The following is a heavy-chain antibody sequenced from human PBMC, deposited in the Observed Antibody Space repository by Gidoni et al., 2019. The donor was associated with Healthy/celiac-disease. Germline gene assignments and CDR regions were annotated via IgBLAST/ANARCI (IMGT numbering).Heavy chain of an antibody. J-gene: IGHJ6*02. Sequence: QVQLQQWGAGLLKPSETLSLTCAVYGGSFSGYYWSWIRQPPGKGLEWIGEINHSGSTNYNPSLKSRVTISVDTSKNQFSLKLSSVTAADTAVYYCARGRRPARRGWGYYYGMDVWGQGTTVTVSS. CDR1: GGSFSGYY. CDR3: ARGRRPARRGWGYYYGMDV. CDR2: INHSGST. D-gene: IGHD2-2*01. V-gene: IGHV4-34*01.